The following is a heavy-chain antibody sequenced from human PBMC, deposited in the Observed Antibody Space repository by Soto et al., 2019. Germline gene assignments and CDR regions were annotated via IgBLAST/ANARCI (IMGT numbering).Heavy chain of an antibody. CDR2: ISSSSSTI. J-gene: IGHJ3*02. CDR1: GFTFSSYS. CDR3: ARATVTDYHDAFDI. Sequence: GGSLRLSCAASGFTFSSYSMNWVRQAPGKGLEWVSYISSSSSTIYYADSVKGRFTISRDNAKNSLYLQMNSLRAEDTAVYYCARATVTDYHDAFDIWGQGTMVTVSS. D-gene: IGHD4-17*01. V-gene: IGHV3-48*04.